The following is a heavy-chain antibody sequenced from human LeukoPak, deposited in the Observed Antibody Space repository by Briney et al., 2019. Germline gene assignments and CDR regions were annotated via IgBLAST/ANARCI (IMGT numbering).Heavy chain of an antibody. CDR2: IYSGGST. CDR3: ERDRVTMVRGVIINYYGMDV. Sequence: PGGSLRLSCAASGFTVSSNYMSWVRQAPGKGLEWVSVIYSGGSTYYADSVKGRFTISRDNSKNTLYLQMNSLRAEDTAVYYCERDRVTMVRGVIINYYGMDVWGQGTTVTVSS. CDR1: GFTVSSNY. J-gene: IGHJ6*02. V-gene: IGHV3-53*01. D-gene: IGHD3-10*01.